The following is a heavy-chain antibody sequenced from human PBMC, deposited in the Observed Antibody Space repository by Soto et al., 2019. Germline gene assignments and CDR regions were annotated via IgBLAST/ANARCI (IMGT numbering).Heavy chain of an antibody. V-gene: IGHV1-69*01. J-gene: IGHJ4*02. D-gene: IGHD2-2*01. CDR3: ARGVVPAANEAYYFDY. CDR2: IVPIFGTA. Sequence: QVQLVQSGAEVKKPGSSVKVSCKASGDTFSSYAISWVRQAPGQGLEWMGGIVPIFGTANYAQKFQGRVTITADESTSTAYMDLSSLRSEATAVYYCARGVVPAANEAYYFDYWGQGTLVTVSS. CDR1: GDTFSSYA.